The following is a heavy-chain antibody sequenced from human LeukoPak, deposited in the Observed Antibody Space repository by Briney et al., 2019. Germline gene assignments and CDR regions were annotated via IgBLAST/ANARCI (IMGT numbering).Heavy chain of an antibody. CDR3: AKPYSTSVQRYFDS. V-gene: IGHV3-23*01. CDR2: ISGSGGNT. CDR1: GITLSNYG. D-gene: IGHD2-2*01. J-gene: IGHJ4*02. Sequence: SGGSLRLSCAVSGITLSNYGMSWVRQAPGKGLEWVSGISGSGGNTYYADSVKGRFTISRDNSKNTLYLQMNSLRAEDTALYYCAKPYSTSVQRYFDSWGQGTLVTVSS.